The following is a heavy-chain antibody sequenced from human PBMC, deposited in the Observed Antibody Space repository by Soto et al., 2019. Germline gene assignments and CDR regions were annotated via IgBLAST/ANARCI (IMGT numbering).Heavy chain of an antibody. J-gene: IGHJ3*02. V-gene: IGHV4-30-4*02. D-gene: IGHD2-15*01. CDR2: IYYSGST. CDR1: GGSISSGDSY. Sequence: PSETLSLTCTVSGGSISSGDSYWSWIRQPPGKGLEWIGYIYYSGSTYYNPSLKSRVTISVDTSKNQFSLKLSSVTAADTAVYYCARSIVVVVAAALYDALSSWAQRTMVPVSS. CDR3: ARSIVVVVAAALYDALSS.